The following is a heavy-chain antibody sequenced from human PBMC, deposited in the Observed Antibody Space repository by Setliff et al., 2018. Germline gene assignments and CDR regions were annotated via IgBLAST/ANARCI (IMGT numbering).Heavy chain of an antibody. CDR1: GGTFSDYY. D-gene: IGHD1-26*01. Sequence: PSETLSLTCAAYGGTFSDYYWTWIRQPPGKGLEWIGEINHSGTTNYHPSLRSRVTISVDTSKNQFSLNLSSVTAADTAVYYCARTGTYRYFDYYYMDVWGKGTTVTVSS. J-gene: IGHJ6*03. V-gene: IGHV4-34*01. CDR3: ARTGTYRYFDYYYMDV. CDR2: INHSGTT.